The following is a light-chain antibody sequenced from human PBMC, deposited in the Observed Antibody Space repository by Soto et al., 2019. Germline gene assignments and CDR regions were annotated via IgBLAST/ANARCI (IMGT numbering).Light chain of an antibody. CDR2: DVS. Sequence: DIQMTQSPSSLSASLGDTVTITCRASERVANWLSWYHQKPGNAPKVLIYDVSKLGSGVPSRFSGGGSETEFTLSITGLQPEDSATYFCQQYKIRSTFGQGTKVDI. J-gene: IGKJ1*01. V-gene: IGKV1-5*01. CDR1: ERVANW. CDR3: QQYKIRST.